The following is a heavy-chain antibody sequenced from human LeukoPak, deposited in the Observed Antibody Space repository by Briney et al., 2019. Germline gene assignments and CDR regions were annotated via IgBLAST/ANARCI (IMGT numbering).Heavy chain of an antibody. Sequence: GGSLRLSCAASGFTFSSYWMSWVRQVPGKGLEWVANIKQDGSEKYYVDSVKDRFTISRDNAKNSLYLQMNSLRAEDAAVYYCTRENWYIDYWGQGNLVTVSS. V-gene: IGHV3-7*01. J-gene: IGHJ4*02. CDR1: GFTFSSYW. CDR3: TRENWYIDY. CDR2: IKQDGSEK.